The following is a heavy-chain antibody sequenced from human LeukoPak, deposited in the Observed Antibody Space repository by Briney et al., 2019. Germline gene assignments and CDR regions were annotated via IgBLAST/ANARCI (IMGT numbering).Heavy chain of an antibody. J-gene: IGHJ6*02. CDR3: ARSNYYTVDV. CDR1: GFTSSDYY. CDR2: ISSSGGTT. V-gene: IGHV3-11*01. Sequence: GGSLRLSCAASGFTSSDYYMTWIRQPPGKGPEWISYISSSGGTTTYVDSVKGRFTISRDNAKNSLYLQMNSLRADDTAVYYCARSNYYTVDVWGQGTAVTVSS.